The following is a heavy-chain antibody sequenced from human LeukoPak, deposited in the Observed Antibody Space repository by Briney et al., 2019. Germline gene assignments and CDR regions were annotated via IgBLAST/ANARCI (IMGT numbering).Heavy chain of an antibody. V-gene: IGHV3-11*04. CDR1: GFTFSDYY. CDR3: ARDPIFFDAPYFYYYMDV. J-gene: IGHJ6*03. CDR2: ISNSGSSK. Sequence: GGSLRLSCAASGFTFSDYYMSWIRQAPGKGLEWVSYISNSGSSKYYADSVKGRFTISRDNAKNSLYLQMNSVRAEDTAVYYCARDPIFFDAPYFYYYMDVWGKGTTVTVSS. D-gene: IGHD2/OR15-2a*01.